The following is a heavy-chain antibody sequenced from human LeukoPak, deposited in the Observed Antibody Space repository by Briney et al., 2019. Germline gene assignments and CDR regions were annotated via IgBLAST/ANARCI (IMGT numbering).Heavy chain of an antibody. CDR3: ARDAGEGYSSGWYYFDY. V-gene: IGHV1-46*01. CDR1: GYTFTGYY. J-gene: IGHJ4*02. D-gene: IGHD6-19*01. Sequence: GASVKVSCKASGYTFTGYYMHWVRQAPGQGLEWMGIINPSGGSTSYAQKFQGRVTMTRDTSTSTVYMELSSLRSEDTAVYYCARDAGEGYSSGWYYFDYWGQGTLVTVSS. CDR2: INPSGGST.